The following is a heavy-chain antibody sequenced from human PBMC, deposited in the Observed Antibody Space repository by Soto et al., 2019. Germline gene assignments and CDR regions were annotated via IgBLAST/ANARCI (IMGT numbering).Heavy chain of an antibody. D-gene: IGHD6-6*01. V-gene: IGHV4-34*01. CDR1: GGSFNGYY. CDR3: ARTPTARRPLDS. CDR2: NNHGGST. J-gene: IGHJ4*02. Sequence: AETLSLTCAVYGGSFNGYYWSWGRQPPEKGLEWIGENNHGGSTNYNPSLKSRVNISVDTSKSQFSLKLSSVTAADTAVYSCARTPTARRPLDSWGQGTLVTVSS.